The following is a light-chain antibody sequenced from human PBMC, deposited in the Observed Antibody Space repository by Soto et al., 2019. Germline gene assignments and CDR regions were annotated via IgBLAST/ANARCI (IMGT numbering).Light chain of an antibody. CDR3: GTWDNSLSGGV. CDR1: SSNIGAHS. Sequence: QSVLTQPPSLSAAPGHQVTIFCSGSSSNIGAHSVSWYQQLPGTAPKLLIYDNSERPSGVPDRFSGSKSGTSATLGITGLLTGDDADYYCGTWDNSLSGGVFGGGTKVTVL. V-gene: IGLV1-51*02. J-gene: IGLJ3*02. CDR2: DNS.